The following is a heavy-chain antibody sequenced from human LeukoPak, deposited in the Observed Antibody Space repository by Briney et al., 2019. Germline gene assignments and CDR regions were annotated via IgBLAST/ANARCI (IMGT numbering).Heavy chain of an antibody. D-gene: IGHD2-2*01. V-gene: IGHV3-9*01. Sequence: GGSLRLSCAASGFTFDDYAMHWVRHAPGKGLEGVSGISWNSGSIGYADSVKGRFTISRDNAKNTLYLQMNSLRAENTAVYYCAKGPYQLLVLYYYYGMDVWGKGTTVTVSS. CDR3: AKGPYQLLVLYYYYGMDV. CDR2: ISWNSGSI. CDR1: GFTFDDYA. J-gene: IGHJ6*04.